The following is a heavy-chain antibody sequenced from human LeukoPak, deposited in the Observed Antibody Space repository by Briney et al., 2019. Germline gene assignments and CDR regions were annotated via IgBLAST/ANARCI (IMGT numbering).Heavy chain of an antibody. J-gene: IGHJ6*02. D-gene: IGHD2-2*01. CDR2: INPSGGST. V-gene: IGHV1-46*01. CDR1: GYTFTSYG. CDR3: ARVPAAGRGMDV. Sequence: ASVKVSCKASGYTFTSYGISWVRQAPGQGLEWMGIINPSGGSTSYAQKFQGRVTMTRDTSTSTVYMELSSLRSEDTAVYYCARVPAAGRGMDVWGQGTTVTVSS.